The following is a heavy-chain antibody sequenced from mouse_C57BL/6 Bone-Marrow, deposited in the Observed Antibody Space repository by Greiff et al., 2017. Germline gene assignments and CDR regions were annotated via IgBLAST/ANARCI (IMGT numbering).Heavy chain of an antibody. Sequence: VQLQQPGAELVMPGASVKLSCKASGYTFTSYWMHWVKQRPGQGLEWIGEIDPSDSYTNYNQKFKGKSTLTVDKSSSTAYMQLSSLTSEDSAVYYCARGGYGSRYWGQGTLVTVSA. J-gene: IGHJ3*01. D-gene: IGHD1-1*01. CDR2: IDPSDSYT. V-gene: IGHV1-69*01. CDR1: GYTFTSYW. CDR3: ARGGYGSRY.